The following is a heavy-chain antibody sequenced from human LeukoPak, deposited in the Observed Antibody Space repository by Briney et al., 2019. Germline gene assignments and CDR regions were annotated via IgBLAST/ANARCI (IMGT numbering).Heavy chain of an antibody. CDR2: IYPGDSDT. D-gene: IGHD6-13*01. Sequence: GESLKISCKGSGYSFTSYWIGWVRQMPGKGLEWMGIIYPGDSDTRYSPSFQGQVTISADKSIGTAYLQWSSLKASDTAMYYCAKHIPGAAAAGPYYYYMDVWGKGTTVTVSS. J-gene: IGHJ6*03. CDR1: GYSFTSYW. CDR3: AKHIPGAAAAGPYYYYMDV. V-gene: IGHV5-51*01.